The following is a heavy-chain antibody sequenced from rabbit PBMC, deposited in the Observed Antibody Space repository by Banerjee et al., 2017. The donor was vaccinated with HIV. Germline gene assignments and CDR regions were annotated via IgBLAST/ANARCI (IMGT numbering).Heavy chain of an antibody. D-gene: IGHD6-1*01. J-gene: IGHJ6*01. CDR1: GFDLSSNYW. CDR2: VWTGSGGN. V-gene: IGHV1S45*01. Sequence: QEQLVESGGGLVQPEGSLTLTCKASGFDLSSNYWICWVRQAPGKGLEWIGCVWTGSGGNAYAGWAKGRFTISKTSSTTVTLQMTSLTAADTATYSCARSGGGTGDGYGLWGQGTLVTVS. CDR3: ARSGGGTGDGYGL.